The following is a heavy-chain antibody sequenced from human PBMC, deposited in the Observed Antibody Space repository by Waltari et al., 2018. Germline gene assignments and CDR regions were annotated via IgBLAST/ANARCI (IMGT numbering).Heavy chain of an antibody. CDR3: ATIVVVPAANLDPPY. Sequence: QVQLVQSGAEVKKPGSSVKVSCKASGGTFSSYAISCVRQAPGQGLEWMGGSIPIFGTANYAQKCQGRVTITADESTSTAYMELSRLRSEDTAVYYCATIVVVPAANLDPPYWGQGTLVTVSS. J-gene: IGHJ4*02. CDR1: GGTFSSYA. CDR2: SIPIFGTA. D-gene: IGHD2-2*01. V-gene: IGHV1-69*01.